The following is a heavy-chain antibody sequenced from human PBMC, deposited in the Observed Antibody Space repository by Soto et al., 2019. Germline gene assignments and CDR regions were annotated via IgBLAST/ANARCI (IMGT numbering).Heavy chain of an antibody. CDR1: GGEFGGFA. CDR2: VSPSSSAI. CDR3: ARDSPSCTSTSCLFDR. D-gene: IGHD2-2*01. Sequence: AGGSLRLSCAAAGGEFGGFASNLPRQTPGKGLEWLAFVSPSSSAIYYADSVKGRFTVSRDNVKNLVFLQVNSLRDEDTAVYFCARDSPSCTSTSCLFDRWGQGTLVTVSS. J-gene: IGHJ4*02. V-gene: IGHV3-48*02.